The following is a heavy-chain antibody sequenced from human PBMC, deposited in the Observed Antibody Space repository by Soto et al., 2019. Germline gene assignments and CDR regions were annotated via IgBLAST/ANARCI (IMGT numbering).Heavy chain of an antibody. Sequence: QVQLVQSGAEVKKPGSSVKVSCKASGGTFSSYAISWVRQAPGQGLEWMGGIIPIFGTANYAQKFQGRVTITADESTSTAYMELSSLRSEDTAVYYCARDFDRLRFLERGPYYYGMDVWGQGTTVTVSS. V-gene: IGHV1-69*01. D-gene: IGHD3-3*01. CDR1: GGTFSSYA. CDR3: ARDFDRLRFLERGPYYYGMDV. J-gene: IGHJ6*02. CDR2: IIPIFGTA.